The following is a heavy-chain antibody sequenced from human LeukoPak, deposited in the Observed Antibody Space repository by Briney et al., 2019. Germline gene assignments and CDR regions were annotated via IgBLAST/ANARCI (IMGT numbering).Heavy chain of an antibody. CDR1: GFIFGDYA. Sequence: PGGSLRLSCAASGFIFGDYAMHWVRQAPGKGLEWVAAIAFDDTDRYYIDSVKGRFTNSRDDSKNTLYLQMNSLRAEDTAVYYCARAPSYYYDSSGYWGQGTLVTVSS. D-gene: IGHD3-22*01. J-gene: IGHJ4*02. CDR3: ARAPSYYYDSSGY. V-gene: IGHV3-30*04. CDR2: IAFDDTDR.